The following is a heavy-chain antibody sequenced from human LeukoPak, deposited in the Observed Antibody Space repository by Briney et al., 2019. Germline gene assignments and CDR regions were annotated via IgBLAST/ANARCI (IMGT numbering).Heavy chain of an antibody. V-gene: IGHV3-15*01. CDR2: IKSKTDGGAT. D-gene: IGHD3-22*01. CDR3: STSQGVVVIYYYGMDV. CDR1: GFTFSSAW. J-gene: IGHJ6*02. Sequence: GGSLRLSCAASGFTFSSAWMSWVRQAPGKGLEWVGRIKSKTDGGATDYAAPVKGRFTISRDDSENTLYLQMDSLKTEDTAVYYCSTSQGVVVIYYYGMDVWSQGTTVTVSS.